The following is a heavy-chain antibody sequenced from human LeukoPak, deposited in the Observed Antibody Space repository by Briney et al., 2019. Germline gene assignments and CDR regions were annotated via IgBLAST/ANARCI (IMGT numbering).Heavy chain of an antibody. J-gene: IGHJ4*02. D-gene: IGHD1-26*01. V-gene: IGHV1-69*04. CDR1: GGTLSSYA. Sequence: TVKLSRKVSGGTLSSYAISGGPDAPGRGLECRVRIIPSLSIANYAQKFQGRVTITADKSTSTAYMELGSLGSEDTAEYYCARDVSGIYGDYFDDWGQGTLVTVSS. CDR2: IIPSLSIA. CDR3: ARDVSGIYGDYFDD.